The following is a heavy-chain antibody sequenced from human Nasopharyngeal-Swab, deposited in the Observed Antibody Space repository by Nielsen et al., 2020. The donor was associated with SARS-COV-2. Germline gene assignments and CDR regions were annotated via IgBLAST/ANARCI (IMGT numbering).Heavy chain of an antibody. CDR3: ARVTGSGYITNHFDY. Sequence: GESLKISCAASGFTFSDYYMSRIRQAPGKGLEWVSYISSSYGYTNYADSVKGRFTISRDNAKNSLFLQMNTLTAEDTAVYYCARVTGSGYITNHFDYWGQGMLVTVSS. D-gene: IGHD5-18*01. CDR1: GFTFSDYY. CDR2: ISSSYGYT. V-gene: IGHV3-11*05. J-gene: IGHJ4*02.